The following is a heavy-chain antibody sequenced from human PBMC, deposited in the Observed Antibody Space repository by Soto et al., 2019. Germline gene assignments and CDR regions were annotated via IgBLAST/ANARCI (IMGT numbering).Heavy chain of an antibody. V-gene: IGHV1-2*02. CDR1: GYSFTDYY. CDR2: INPNNGVT. D-gene: IGHD6-19*01. CDR3: ARGALTVANWFDP. J-gene: IGHJ5*02. Sequence: ASVQVSCKASGYSFTDYYMNWVRHAPGQGLEWMGWINPNNGVTNYSQKFQGRVTMTRDTSISTVYMDLSRLRSDDTAVYYCARGALTVANWFDPWGQGTQVTVSS.